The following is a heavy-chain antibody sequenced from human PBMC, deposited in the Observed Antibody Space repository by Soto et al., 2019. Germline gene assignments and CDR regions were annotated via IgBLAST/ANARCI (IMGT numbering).Heavy chain of an antibody. Sequence: WASVKVSCKVSGYTLTELSMHWVRQAPGKGLEWMGGFDPEDGETIYAQKFQGRVTMTEDTSTDTAYMELSSLRSEDTAVYYCATDLYGDFYFDYWGQGTLVTVSS. CDR2: FDPEDGET. CDR1: GYTLTELS. J-gene: IGHJ4*02. D-gene: IGHD4-17*01. CDR3: ATDLYGDFYFDY. V-gene: IGHV1-24*01.